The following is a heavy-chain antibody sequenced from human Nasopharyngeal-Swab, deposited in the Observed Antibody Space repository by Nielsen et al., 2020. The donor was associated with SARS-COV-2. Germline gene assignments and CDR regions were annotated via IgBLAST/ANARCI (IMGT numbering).Heavy chain of an antibody. J-gene: IGHJ4*02. CDR3: AKVWGPTFGGVIVWPYYFDY. CDR2: IKQDGSEK. Sequence: GGSLRLSCAASGFTFSTYWMSWVRQAPGKGLEWVANIKQDGSEKYYVDSVKGRFTVSRDNAKNSLYLQMNSLRAEDTAVYYCAKVWGPTFGGVIVWPYYFDYWGQGTLVTVSS. CDR1: GFTFSTYW. V-gene: IGHV3-7*01. D-gene: IGHD3-16*02.